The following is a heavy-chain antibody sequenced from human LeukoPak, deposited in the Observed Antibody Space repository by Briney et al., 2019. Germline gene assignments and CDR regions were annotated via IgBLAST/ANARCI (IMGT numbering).Heavy chain of an antibody. CDR3: ASIAVAGPFDY. CDR1: GGSISSGSYY. D-gene: IGHD6-19*01. Sequence: SQTLSLTCTVSGGSISSGSYYWSWIRQPAGKGLEWIGRIYTSGSTNYNPSLKSRVTISVDTSKNQFSLKLSSATAADTAVYYCASIAVAGPFDYWGQGTLVTVSS. CDR2: IYTSGST. J-gene: IGHJ4*02. V-gene: IGHV4-61*02.